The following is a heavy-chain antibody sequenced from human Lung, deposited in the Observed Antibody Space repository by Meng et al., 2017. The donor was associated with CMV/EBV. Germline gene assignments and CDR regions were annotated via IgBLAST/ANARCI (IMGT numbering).Heavy chain of an antibody. CDR1: GFTFSSYA. CDR2: ISYDGSNK. J-gene: IGHJ5*02. D-gene: IGHD3-22*01. V-gene: IGHV3-30-3*01. CDR3: ARDDSSS. Sequence: QGQLVESGGGVVQPVRSLRLSCAASGFTFSSYAMHWVRQAPGKGLEWVAVISYDGSNKYYADSVKGRFTISRDNSKNTLYLQMNSLRAEDTAVYYCARDDSSSWGQGTLVTVSS.